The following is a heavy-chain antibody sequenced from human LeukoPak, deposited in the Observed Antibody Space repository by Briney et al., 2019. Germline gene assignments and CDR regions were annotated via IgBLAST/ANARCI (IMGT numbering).Heavy chain of an antibody. CDR3: ARRFSSSLPYFYY. D-gene: IGHD6-13*01. CDR1: GGSISSYY. V-gene: IGHV4-4*09. CDR2: IYTSGST. Sequence: PSETLSLTCTVSGGSISSYYWSWIRQPPGKGLEWIGYIYTSGSTNYNPSLKSRVTISVDTSKNQFSLKLSSVTAADTAVYYCARRFSSSLPYFYYWGQGTLVTVSS. J-gene: IGHJ4*02.